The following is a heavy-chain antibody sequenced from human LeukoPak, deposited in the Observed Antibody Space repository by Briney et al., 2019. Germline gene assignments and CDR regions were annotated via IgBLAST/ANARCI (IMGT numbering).Heavy chain of an antibody. J-gene: IGHJ5*02. D-gene: IGHD6-13*01. CDR1: GGSISSGDYY. Sequence: SETLSLTCTVSGGSISSGDYYWSWIRQPPGKGLEWIGYIYYSGSTYYNPSLKSRVTISVDTSKNQFSLKLSSVTAADTAVYYCARDGGYSSSWSNWFDPWGQGTLVTVPS. V-gene: IGHV4-30-4*01. CDR3: ARDGGYSSSWSNWFDP. CDR2: IYYSGST.